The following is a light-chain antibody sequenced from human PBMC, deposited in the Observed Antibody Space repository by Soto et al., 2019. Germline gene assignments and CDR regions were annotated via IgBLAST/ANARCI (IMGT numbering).Light chain of an antibody. CDR3: HQSYRTPWT. V-gene: IGKV1-39*01. J-gene: IGKJ1*01. Sequence: DIQMTQSPSSLSASVGDRVTITCRASQSISSYLNWYQQKPGKAPKLLIYAASSLQSGVPSRFSGSGSGTDFTLTISSLQPEDFATYYCHQSYRTPWTFGQGTKVEIK. CDR1: QSISSY. CDR2: AAS.